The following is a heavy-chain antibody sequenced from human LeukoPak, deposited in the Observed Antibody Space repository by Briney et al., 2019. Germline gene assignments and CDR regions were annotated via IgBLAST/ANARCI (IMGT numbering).Heavy chain of an antibody. CDR3: ARGKNDDSLFDY. V-gene: IGHV3-74*03. CDR1: GFPFSSYW. D-gene: IGHD4-17*01. Sequence: GGSLRLSCAACGFPFSSYWMHWVRQAPGKGLVWVSRIDSDGTSTTYADSVKGRFTISRDNAKNTLSLQMNSLRAEDTAVYYCARGKNDDSLFDYWGQGTLVTVSS. J-gene: IGHJ4*02. CDR2: IDSDGTST.